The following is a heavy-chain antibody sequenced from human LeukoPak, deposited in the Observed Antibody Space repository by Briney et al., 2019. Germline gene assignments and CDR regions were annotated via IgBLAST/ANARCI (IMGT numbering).Heavy chain of an antibody. CDR2: IYYSGST. CDR3: ARRVYSGSQGSPNWFDP. J-gene: IGHJ5*02. Sequence: PSETLSLTCTVSGGSISSSSYYWGWIRQPPGKGLEWIGSIYYSGSTYYNPSLKSRVTTFVDTSKNQFSLKLTSVTAADTAVYYCARRVYSGSQGSPNWFDPWGQGTLVTVSS. D-gene: IGHD6-13*01. CDR1: GGSISSSSYY. V-gene: IGHV4-39*01.